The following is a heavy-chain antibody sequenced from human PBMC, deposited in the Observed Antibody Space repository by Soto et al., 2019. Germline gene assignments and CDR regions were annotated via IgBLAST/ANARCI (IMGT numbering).Heavy chain of an antibody. Sequence: QVQLQESGPGLVKPSETLSLTCTVSGDSMTKYYWSWIRQPAGKGLEWIGRICTSGSTNYNPSLKSRVTMSIDTSNNHFSLKLKSVTAADTAVYYCARTVGAAYYFDFWGQGALVTVSS. V-gene: IGHV4-4*07. J-gene: IGHJ4*02. CDR2: ICTSGST. D-gene: IGHD1-26*01. CDR1: GDSMTKYY. CDR3: ARTVGAAYYFDF.